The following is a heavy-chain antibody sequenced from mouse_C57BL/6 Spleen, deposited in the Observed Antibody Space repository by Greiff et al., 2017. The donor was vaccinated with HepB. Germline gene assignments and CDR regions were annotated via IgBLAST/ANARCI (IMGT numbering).Heavy chain of an antibody. J-gene: IGHJ4*01. V-gene: IGHV1-82*01. CDR3: AREGIYYGSSYDYAMDY. CDR1: GYAFSSSW. Sequence: QVQLQQSGPELVKPGASVKISCKASGYAFSSSWMNWVKQRPGKGLEWIGRIYPGDGDTNYNGKFKGKATLTADKSSSTAYMQLSSLTSEDSAVHFCAREGIYYGSSYDYAMDYWGQGTSVTVSS. D-gene: IGHD1-1*01. CDR2: IYPGDGDT.